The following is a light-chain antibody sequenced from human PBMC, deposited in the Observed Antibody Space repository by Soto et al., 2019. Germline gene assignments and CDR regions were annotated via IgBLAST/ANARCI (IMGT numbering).Light chain of an antibody. Sequence: DIVMTQSPDSLAVSLGERATINCKSSQSVFYSSNNKNYLAWYQQKPGQPPKLLFYWASTRESGVPDRFSGSGSGTDFTLTISSLQAEDVAVYSCQQFYSTPFTFGPGTKVDIK. V-gene: IGKV4-1*01. CDR2: WAS. J-gene: IGKJ3*01. CDR1: QSVFYSSNNKNY. CDR3: QQFYSTPFT.